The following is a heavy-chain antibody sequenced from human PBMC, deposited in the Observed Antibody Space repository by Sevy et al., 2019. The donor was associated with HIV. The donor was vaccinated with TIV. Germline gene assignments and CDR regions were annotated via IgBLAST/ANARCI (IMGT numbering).Heavy chain of an antibody. CDR3: ARGGPLDAFDI. D-gene: IGHD5-12*01. V-gene: IGHV4-59*01. J-gene: IGHJ3*02. CDR1: GGSISRYY. Sequence: SETLSLICTVSGGSISRYYWSWIRRPPGKGLEWIGYIYYSGATSYNPSLKSRVTISVDTSKNKFSLNLRSVTAADTAVYYCARGGPLDAFDIWGQGTMVTVSS. CDR2: IYYSGAT.